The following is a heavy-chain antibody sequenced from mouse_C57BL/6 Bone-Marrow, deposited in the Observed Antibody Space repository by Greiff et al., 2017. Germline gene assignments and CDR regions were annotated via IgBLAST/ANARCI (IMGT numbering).Heavy chain of an antibody. CDR1: GYTFTNYW. J-gene: IGHJ4*01. Sequence: QVQLQQSGAELVRPGTSVKMSCKASGYTFTNYWIGWAKQRPGHGLAWIGDIYPGGGYTNYNEKFKGKATLTADKSSSTAYMQFSSLTSEDSAIYYCARRSSSYAMDYWGQGTSVTVSS. D-gene: IGHD3-1*01. V-gene: IGHV1-63*01. CDR3: ARRSSSYAMDY. CDR2: IYPGGGYT.